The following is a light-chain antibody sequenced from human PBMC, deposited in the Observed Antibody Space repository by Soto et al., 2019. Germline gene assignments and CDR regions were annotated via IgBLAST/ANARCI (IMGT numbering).Light chain of an antibody. Sequence: IDLTQSPATRSFSXGKRATPSCGASQNIGSYLIWYRKNPGXAPGLLXYDVSNRAHGIPARFSGSGSATDFSLTISSLEPEDFAVYYWQQRSHWPRTFGQGTKVDIK. CDR2: DVS. CDR1: QNIGSY. CDR3: QQRSHWPRT. J-gene: IGKJ1*01. V-gene: IGKV3-11*01.